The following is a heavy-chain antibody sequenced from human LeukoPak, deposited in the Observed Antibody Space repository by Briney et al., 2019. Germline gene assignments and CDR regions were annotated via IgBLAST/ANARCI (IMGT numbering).Heavy chain of an antibody. J-gene: IGHJ6*03. CDR2: IKSKTDGGTT. V-gene: IGHV3-15*01. CDR3: TTADIVVVPAGPYYYYMDV. D-gene: IGHD2-2*01. CDR1: GFTFSNAW. Sequence: GGSLRLSCAASGFTFSNAWKSWVRQAPGKGLEWVGRIKSKTDGGTTDYAAPVKGRFTISRDDSKNTLYLQMNSLKTEDTAVYYCTTADIVVVPAGPYYYYMDVWGKGTTVTVSS.